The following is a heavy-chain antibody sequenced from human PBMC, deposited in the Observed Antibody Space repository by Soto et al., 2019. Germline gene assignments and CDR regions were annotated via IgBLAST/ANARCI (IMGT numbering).Heavy chain of an antibody. Sequence: ASVSVSCKVSGDTLTELAIHWVRQALGKGLEWMGGFDPEDGETIYAQTFHGRVPMTEDTSTDTAYLELSSLRSEDTAVYYCASFLCFGAFPLHNWFASWARRPPVPVSS. D-gene: IGHD1-26*01. CDR1: GDTLTELA. CDR2: FDPEDGET. CDR3: ASFLCFGAFPLHNWFAS. V-gene: IGHV1-24*01. J-gene: IGHJ5*01.